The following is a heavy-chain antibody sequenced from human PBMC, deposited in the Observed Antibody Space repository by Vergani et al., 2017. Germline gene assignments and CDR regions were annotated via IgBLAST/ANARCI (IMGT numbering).Heavy chain of an antibody. CDR3: ARDLRLLYNRFDP. CDR2: TWYDGNNK. J-gene: IGHJ5*02. Sequence: QVQLVESGGGVVQPGRSLRLSCAASGFTFNQYCMHWVRQAPGKGLEWVAVTWYDGNNKQYADSVKGRFTISRDNSKSTMYLQMNSLRDEDTGVYYCARDLRLLYNRFDPWGQGTLFTVSS. D-gene: IGHD1-14*01. CDR1: GFTFNQYC. V-gene: IGHV3-33*01.